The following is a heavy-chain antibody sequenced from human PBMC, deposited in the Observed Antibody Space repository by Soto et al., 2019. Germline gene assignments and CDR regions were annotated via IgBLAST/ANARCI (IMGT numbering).Heavy chain of an antibody. CDR3: ARGPAQFDP. J-gene: IGHJ5*02. CDR2: INPMLGVA. Sequence: ASVKVSCKASGGSFSSLVISWLRQAPGQGPEWMGGINPMLGVANFAQKFQDRVTITADESTTTAYMELSSLRSEDTAVYYCARGPAQFDPWGQGTLVTVSS. V-gene: IGHV1-69*10. D-gene: IGHD2-2*01. CDR1: GGSFSSLV.